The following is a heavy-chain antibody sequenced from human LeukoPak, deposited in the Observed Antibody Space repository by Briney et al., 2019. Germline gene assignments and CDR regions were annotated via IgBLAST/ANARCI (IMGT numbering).Heavy chain of an antibody. Sequence: GGSLRLSCAASGFTFSSYGMHWVRQAPGKGLEWVAVISYDGSNKYHADSVKGRFTISRDNSKNTLYLQMNSLRAEDTAVYYCAKDGVWGSYRLNYFDYWGQGTLVTVSS. V-gene: IGHV3-30*18. CDR2: ISYDGSNK. CDR3: AKDGVWGSYRLNYFDY. CDR1: GFTFSSYG. D-gene: IGHD3-16*02. J-gene: IGHJ4*02.